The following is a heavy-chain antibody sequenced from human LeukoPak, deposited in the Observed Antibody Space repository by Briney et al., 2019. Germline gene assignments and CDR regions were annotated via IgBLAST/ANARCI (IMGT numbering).Heavy chain of an antibody. J-gene: IGHJ6*03. CDR3: ARVETVAVYYYYYMDV. CDR1: GGTFSSYA. D-gene: IGHD6-19*01. CDR2: IIPIFGTA. Sequence: SVKVSCKASGGTFSSYAISWVRQAPGQGLEWMGGIIPIFGTANYAQKFQGRVTITADESTSTAYMELSSLRPEDTAVYYCARVETVAVYYYYYMDVWGKGTTVTVSS. V-gene: IGHV1-69*13.